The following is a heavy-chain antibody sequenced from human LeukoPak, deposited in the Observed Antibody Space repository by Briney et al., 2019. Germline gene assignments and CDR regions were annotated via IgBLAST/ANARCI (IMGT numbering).Heavy chain of an antibody. CDR2: IYYDGSNK. CDR1: GFTFSNYG. CDR3: ARLWSSGWYFDY. Sequence: GGSLRLSCAASGFTFSNYGMHWVRQAPGKGLEWVAVIYYDGSNKYYADSVKGRFTISRDNSRNTLDLQTNSLRAEDTAVYYCARLWSSGWYFDYWGQGTLVTVSS. D-gene: IGHD6-19*01. J-gene: IGHJ4*02. V-gene: IGHV3-33*01.